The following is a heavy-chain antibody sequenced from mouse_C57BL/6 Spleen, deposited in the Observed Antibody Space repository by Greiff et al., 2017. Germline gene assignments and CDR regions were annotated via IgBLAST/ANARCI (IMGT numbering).Heavy chain of an antibody. V-gene: IGHV1-55*01. J-gene: IGHJ2*01. Sequence: QVQLQQPGAELVKPGASVKMSCKASGYTFTSYWITWVKQRPGQGLEWIGDIYPGSGSTNYNEKFTSKATLTVNTSSSTAYMQLSSLTSEDSAVYYCARPDGYYDYWGQGTTLTVSS. D-gene: IGHD2-3*01. CDR1: GYTFTSYW. CDR3: ARPDGYYDY. CDR2: IYPGSGST.